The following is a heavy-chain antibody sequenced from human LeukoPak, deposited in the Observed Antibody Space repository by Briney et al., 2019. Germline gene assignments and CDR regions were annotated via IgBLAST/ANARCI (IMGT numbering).Heavy chain of an antibody. V-gene: IGHV3-66*01. J-gene: IGHJ4*02. D-gene: IGHD2-2*01. CDR2: IYSGGGT. CDR3: ARGYCSSTTCYFFDY. Sequence: GGCLRLSCTASGFTVSSNYMSWVRQAPGKGLEWVSVIYSGGGTYYADSVKDTFTISRDTSKNTLYLQMNSLRAEDTAVYYCARGYCSSTTCYFFDYWGQGTLVTVSP. CDR1: GFTVSSNY.